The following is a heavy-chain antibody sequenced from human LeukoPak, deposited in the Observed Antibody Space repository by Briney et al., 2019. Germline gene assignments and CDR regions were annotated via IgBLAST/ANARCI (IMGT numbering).Heavy chain of an antibody. J-gene: IGHJ6*03. CDR2: MNPNSGNT. V-gene: IGHV1-8*01. D-gene: IGHD1-26*01. CDR3: ARMGISGSYSDYYYYMDV. CDR1: GYTFTSYD. Sequence: ASVKVSFKASGYTFTSYDINWVRQATGQGLEWMGWMNPNSGNTGYAQKFQGRVTMTRNTSISTAYMELSSLRSEDTAVYYCARMGISGSYSDYYYYMDVWGKGTTVTISS.